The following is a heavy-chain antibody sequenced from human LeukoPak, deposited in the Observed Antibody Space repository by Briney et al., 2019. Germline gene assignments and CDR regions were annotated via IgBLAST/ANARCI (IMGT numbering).Heavy chain of an antibody. CDR1: GFTFSSYS. D-gene: IGHD2-2*01. Sequence: GGSLRLSCAASGFTFSSYSMNWVRQAPGKGLEWVSSISSSSSYIYYADSVKGRFTISRDNAKNSLYLQMNSLTAEDTAVYYCAREMIVVVPAAITRYYYGMDVWGQGTTVTVSS. V-gene: IGHV3-21*01. CDR3: AREMIVVVPAAITRYYYGMDV. CDR2: ISSSSSYI. J-gene: IGHJ6*02.